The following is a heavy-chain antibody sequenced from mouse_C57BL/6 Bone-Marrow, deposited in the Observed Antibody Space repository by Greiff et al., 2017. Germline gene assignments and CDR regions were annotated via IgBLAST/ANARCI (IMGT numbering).Heavy chain of an antibody. V-gene: IGHV7-3*01. D-gene: IGHD1-1*01. CDR2: IRNKANGYTT. CDR3: ARYTGYYCSSLYWYFDV. J-gene: IGHJ1*03. CDR1: GFTFTDYY. Sequence: DVKLQESGGGLVQPGGSLSLSCAASGFTFTDYYMSWVRQPPGKALEWLGFIRNKANGYTTEYSASVKGRYTISRVNYQSILYLQMNALRAEYSATYNYARYTGYYCSSLYWYFDVWGTGTTVTVSS.